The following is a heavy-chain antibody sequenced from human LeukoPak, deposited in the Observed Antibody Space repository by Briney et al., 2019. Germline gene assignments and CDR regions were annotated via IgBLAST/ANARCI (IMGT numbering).Heavy chain of an antibody. D-gene: IGHD3-10*01. Sequence: SETLSLTCTVSGGSISSNYWSWIRQPPGKGLEWIGSIYDSGSTYYNPSLKSRVTISVDTSKNQFSLKLNSVTAADTAVYYCARHYGPWGQGTLVTVSS. V-gene: IGHV4-39*01. CDR2: IYDSGST. CDR3: ARHYGP. J-gene: IGHJ5*02. CDR1: GGSISSNY.